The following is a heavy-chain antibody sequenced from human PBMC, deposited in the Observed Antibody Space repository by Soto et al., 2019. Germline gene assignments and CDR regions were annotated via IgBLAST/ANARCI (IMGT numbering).Heavy chain of an antibody. Sequence: QVQLQESGPGLVKPSQTLSLTCTVSGGSISSGDYYWSWIRQPPGKGLEWIGYIYYSGSTYYTPSLKSRVTISVDTSTNQFALTLSSVTAADTAVYYWARGVDTTVGTGLDYWGQGTLVTVSS. V-gene: IGHV4-30-4*01. CDR2: IYYSGST. CDR3: ARGVDTTVGTGLDY. J-gene: IGHJ4*02. D-gene: IGHD4-17*01. CDR1: GGSISSGDYY.